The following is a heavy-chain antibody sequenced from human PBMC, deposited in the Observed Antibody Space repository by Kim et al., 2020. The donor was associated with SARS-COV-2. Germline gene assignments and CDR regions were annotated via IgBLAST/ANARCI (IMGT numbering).Heavy chain of an antibody. D-gene: IGHD6-19*01. V-gene: IGHV4-59*13. J-gene: IGHJ1*01. CDR1: GGSISSYY. CDR3: ARVHSSGWSTYFQH. Sequence: SETLSLTCTVSGGSISSYYWSWIRQPPGKGLEWIGYIYYSGSTNYNPSLKSRVTISVDTSKNQFSLKLSSVTAADTAVYYCARVHSSGWSTYFQHWGQGTLVTVSS. CDR2: IYYSGST.